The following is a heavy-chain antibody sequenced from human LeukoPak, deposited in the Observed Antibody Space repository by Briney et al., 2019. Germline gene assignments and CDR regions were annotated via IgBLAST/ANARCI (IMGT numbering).Heavy chain of an antibody. D-gene: IGHD1-7*01. J-gene: IGHJ4*02. CDR1: GYTFTSYY. CDR2: INPSGGST. V-gene: IGHV1-46*01. CDR3: ARSNWNYDHFDY. Sequence: ASVKVSCKASGYTFTSYYMHWVRQAPGQGLEWMGIINPSGGSTSYAQKFQGRVTMTRDMSTSTVYMELSSLRSEDTAVYYCARSNWNYDHFDYWGQGTLVTVSS.